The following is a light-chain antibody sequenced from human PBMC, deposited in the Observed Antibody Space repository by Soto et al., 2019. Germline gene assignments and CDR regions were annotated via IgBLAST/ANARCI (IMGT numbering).Light chain of an antibody. J-gene: IGKJ5*01. CDR3: QQRRNWPPEVT. Sequence: EIVLTQAPATLSLSPGERATLSCRASQSVSSYLAWYQQKPGQAPRLLIYDASNRATGIPARFSGSGSGTDFTLPISSLEPEDFAVYYCQQRRNWPPEVTFGQGTRREIK. CDR2: DAS. CDR1: QSVSSY. V-gene: IGKV3-11*01.